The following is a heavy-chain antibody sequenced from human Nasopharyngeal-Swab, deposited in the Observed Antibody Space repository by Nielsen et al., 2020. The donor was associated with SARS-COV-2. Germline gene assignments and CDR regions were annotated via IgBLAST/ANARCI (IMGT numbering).Heavy chain of an antibody. D-gene: IGHD2-2*01. Sequence: WIRQPPGKGLEWIGEIIHSGSTNYNPSLKSRVTISVDTSKNQFSLKLSSVTAADTAVYYCARDTIGYCSSTSCYQYYYYYMDVWGKGTTVTVSS. CDR2: IIHSGST. V-gene: IGHV4-34*12. CDR3: ARDTIGYCSSTSCYQYYYYYMDV. J-gene: IGHJ6*03.